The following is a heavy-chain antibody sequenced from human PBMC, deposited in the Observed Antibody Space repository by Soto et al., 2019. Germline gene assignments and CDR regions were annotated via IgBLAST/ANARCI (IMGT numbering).Heavy chain of an antibody. Sequence: PGGSLRLSCAASGFTFSSYGMHWVRQAPGKGLEWVAVISYDGSNKYYADSVKGRFTISRDNSKNTLYLQMNSLRAEDTAVYYCAKGLWFGELRWYYYCYMDVWGKGNTVTVSS. V-gene: IGHV3-30*18. D-gene: IGHD3-10*01. J-gene: IGHJ6*03. CDR1: GFTFSSYG. CDR2: ISYDGSNK. CDR3: AKGLWFGELRWYYYCYMDV.